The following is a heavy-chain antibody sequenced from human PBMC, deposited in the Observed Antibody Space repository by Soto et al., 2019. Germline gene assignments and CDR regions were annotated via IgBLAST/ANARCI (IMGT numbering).Heavy chain of an antibody. D-gene: IGHD3-22*01. J-gene: IGHJ4*02. CDR2: ISGSGGST. CDR3: ARRQGGYDSSGYYPNFDY. CDR1: GFTFSSYA. V-gene: IGHV3-23*01. Sequence: GGSLRLSCAASGFTFSSYAMSWVRQAPGKGLEWVSAISGSGGSTYYADSVKGRFTISRDNSKNTLYLQMNSLRAEDTAVYYCARRQGGYDSSGYYPNFDYWGQGTLVTVSS.